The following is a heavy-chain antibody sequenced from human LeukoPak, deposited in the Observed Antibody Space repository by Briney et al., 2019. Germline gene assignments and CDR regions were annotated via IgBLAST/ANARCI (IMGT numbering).Heavy chain of an antibody. V-gene: IGHV1-18*01. CDR1: GYTLTSYG. J-gene: IGHJ4*02. CDR2: ISAYNGNT. CDR3: ARASKTTGYSSGWYSDHYFDY. Sequence: GASVKVSCKASGYTLTSYGISWVRQAPGQGLEWMGWISAYNGNTNYARKLQGRVTMTTDTSTSTAYMELRSLRSDDTAVYYCARASKTTGYSSGWYSDHYFDYWGQGTLVTVSS. D-gene: IGHD6-19*01.